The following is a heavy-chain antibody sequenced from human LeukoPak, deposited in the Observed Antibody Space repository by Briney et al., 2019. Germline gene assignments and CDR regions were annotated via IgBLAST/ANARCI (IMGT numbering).Heavy chain of an antibody. Sequence: GESLKISCKGSGYSFTSYWIGWVRQMPGKGLEWMGIIYPGDSDTRYSPSFQGQVTISADKSISTAYLQWSSLKASDTAMYYCARGKQQQLVGYNYGMDVWGQGTTVTVSS. CDR1: GYSFTSYW. J-gene: IGHJ6*02. V-gene: IGHV5-51*01. D-gene: IGHD6-13*01. CDR3: ARGKQQQLVGYNYGMDV. CDR2: IYPGDSDT.